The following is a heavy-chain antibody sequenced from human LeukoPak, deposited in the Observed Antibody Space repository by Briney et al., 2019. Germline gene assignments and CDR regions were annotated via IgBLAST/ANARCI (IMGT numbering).Heavy chain of an antibody. CDR3: ARTNGGLQPTFLPIYYFDY. D-gene: IGHD5-24*01. CDR2: TSSSSSTI. J-gene: IGHJ4*02. Sequence: KPGGSLRLSCAASGLTFSDEYMSWIRQAPGKGLEWVSYTSSSSSTIYYADSVKSRFTISRDNAKNSLYLQMGSLRAEDMAVYYCARTNGGLQPTFLPIYYFDYWGQGTLVTVSS. V-gene: IGHV3-11*04. CDR1: GLTFSDEY.